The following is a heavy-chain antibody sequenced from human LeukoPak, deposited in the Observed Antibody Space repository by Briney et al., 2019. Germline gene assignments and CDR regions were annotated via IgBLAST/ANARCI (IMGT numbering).Heavy chain of an antibody. CDR2: TYYRSKCNK. J-gene: IGHJ5*02. V-gene: IGHV6-1*01. CDR1: GDRASSNSAA. CDR3: AGEGSSGPRNWFDP. D-gene: IGHD6-13*01. Sequence: SQTLSLTCAISGDRASSNSAAWNWIRQSPSRGLEWLGRTYYRSKCNKEYAVTVKSRITVNPYTSKNQFALQLNSVTPEDTAMYYCAGEGSSGPRNWFDPWGQGSLVTVSS.